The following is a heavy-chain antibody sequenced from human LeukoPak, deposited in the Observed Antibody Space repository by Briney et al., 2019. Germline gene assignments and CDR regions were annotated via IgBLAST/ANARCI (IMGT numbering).Heavy chain of an antibody. V-gene: IGHV1-69*04. CDR3: ARSRHYGSGTDY. CDR1: GGAFSSYA. Sequence: GSSVKGSCKASGGAFSSYAIGWVRQAPGQGQEWMGRIIPIFGIANYAQKFQGRVTITADKSTSTAYMELSSLRSEDTAVYYCARSRHYGSGTDYWGQGTLVTVSS. J-gene: IGHJ4*02. D-gene: IGHD3-10*01. CDR2: IIPIFGIA.